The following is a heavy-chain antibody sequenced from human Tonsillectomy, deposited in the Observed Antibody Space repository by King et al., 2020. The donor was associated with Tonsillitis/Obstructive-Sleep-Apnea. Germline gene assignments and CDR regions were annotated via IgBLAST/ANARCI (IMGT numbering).Heavy chain of an antibody. J-gene: IGHJ4*02. CDR2: ISGSGGST. Sequence: VQLVESGGGLVQPGGSLRLSCAASGFTFSSYAMSWVRQAPGKGLEWVSAISGSGGSTYYADSVKGRFTISRDNSKNTLYLQMNSLRAEDTAVYYCAKAVGATKGNSPYYFDYWGQGTLVTVSS. D-gene: IGHD1-26*01. CDR3: AKAVGATKGNSPYYFDY. V-gene: IGHV3-23*04. CDR1: GFTFSSYA.